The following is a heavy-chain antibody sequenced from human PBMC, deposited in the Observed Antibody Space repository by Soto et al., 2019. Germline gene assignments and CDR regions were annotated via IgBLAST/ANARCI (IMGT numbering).Heavy chain of an antibody. J-gene: IGHJ6*02. D-gene: IGHD1-26*01. CDR2: IYQTGST. V-gene: IGHV4-4*02. Sequence: QVQLQESSPGLVKPSGTLSLTCAVSGGSISSSIWWTWVRQSPGKGLEWIVEIYQTGSTNNNPSLKKHIAISVDKTKTQFSLKMTSVTAADTAVYYCASDEATTTQMGGLDLWGHGITVTVSS. CDR1: GGSISSSIW. CDR3: ASDEATTTQMGGLDL.